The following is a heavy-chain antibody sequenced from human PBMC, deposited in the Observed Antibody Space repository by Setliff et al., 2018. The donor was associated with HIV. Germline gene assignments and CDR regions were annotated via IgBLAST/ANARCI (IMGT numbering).Heavy chain of an antibody. D-gene: IGHD2-21*01. V-gene: IGHV4-31*03. CDR3: ARGRPFGKFVDYFDS. CDR2: IFYNENT. Sequence: KPSETLSLTCSVSGGSISSGSYYWSWIRQHPGKGLEWIGYIFYNENTQYDPSLKSRVSMSVDTSKNQFSLNLRTVTAADTAIYFCARGRPFGKFVDYFDSWGQGKLVTVSS. J-gene: IGHJ4*02. CDR1: GGSISSGSYY.